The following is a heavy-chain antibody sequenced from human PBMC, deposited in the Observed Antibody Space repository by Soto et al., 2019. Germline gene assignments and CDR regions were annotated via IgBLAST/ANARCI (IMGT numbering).Heavy chain of an antibody. CDR2: IYYSGST. V-gene: IGHV4-39*01. Sequence: SETLSLTCTVSGGSISSSSYYWGWIRQPPGKGLEWIGSIYYSGSTYYNPSLKSRVTISVDTSKNQFSLKLSSVTAADTAVYYCARHEGASGSSYYNYYGMEVWGQGTTATVS. D-gene: IGHD3-10*01. CDR3: ARHEGASGSSYYNYYGMEV. CDR1: GGSISSSSYY. J-gene: IGHJ6*02.